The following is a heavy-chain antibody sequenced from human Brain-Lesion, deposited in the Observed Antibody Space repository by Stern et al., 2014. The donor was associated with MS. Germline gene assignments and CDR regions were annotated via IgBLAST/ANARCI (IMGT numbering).Heavy chain of an antibody. CDR3: AKVWLGELPENPFDY. V-gene: IGHV4-39*01. J-gene: IGHJ4*02. CDR1: GGSISSNSYY. D-gene: IGHD3-10*01. Sequence: VQLVESGPGLVKPSETLSLTCTVSGGSISSNSYYWGWIRQPPGKGLEWIGGIYYRGSTYYNPSLKSRVTLSKDTFKNQFSLNLKSVTAADTAVYFCAKVWLGELPENPFDYWGQGTLVTVSS. CDR2: IYYRGST.